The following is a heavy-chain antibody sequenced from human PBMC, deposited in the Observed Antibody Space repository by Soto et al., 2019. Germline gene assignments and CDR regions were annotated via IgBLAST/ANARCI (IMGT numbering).Heavy chain of an antibody. J-gene: IGHJ4*02. Sequence: ASVKVSCKASGYTFTSYGFSWVRQAPGQGLEWMGWITTYNGNTNYAQKLQGRVTMTTDTSTSTAYMELRSLRSDDTAVYYCAAGGTRWLHSPFDYWGQGTLVTVSS. D-gene: IGHD1-1*01. CDR2: ITTYNGNT. V-gene: IGHV1-18*01. CDR1: GYTFTSYG. CDR3: AAGGTRWLHSPFDY.